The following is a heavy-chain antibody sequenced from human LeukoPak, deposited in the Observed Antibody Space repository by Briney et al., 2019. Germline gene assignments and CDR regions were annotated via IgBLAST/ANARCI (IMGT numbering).Heavy chain of an antibody. V-gene: IGHV3-53*01. CDR2: IYSDNT. CDR1: GFTVSSNS. D-gene: IGHD5-24*01. Sequence: GGSLRLSCTVSGFTVSSNSMSWVRQAPGKGLEWVSFIYSDNTHYSDSVKGRFTISRDNSKNTLYLQMNSLRAEDTAVYYCARGVEMAATIWDDAFDIWGQGTMVTVSS. J-gene: IGHJ3*02. CDR3: ARGVEMAATIWDDAFDI.